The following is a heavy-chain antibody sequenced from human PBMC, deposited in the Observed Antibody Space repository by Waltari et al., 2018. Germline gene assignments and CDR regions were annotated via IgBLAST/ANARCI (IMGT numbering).Heavy chain of an antibody. CDR3: ATSQSGTYYDAIVV. CDR2: IVPILGLT. V-gene: IGHV1-69*02. CDR1: GGTFRSAN. D-gene: IGHD1-26*01. Sequence: QLVQSGGELKKPRSSVKVSCTSYGGTFRSANVTWVRPDPGQGRAWMGRIVPILGLTYYAQSFQGRVTSSADESTSTVYMELRSLTFEDSAVYYCATSQSGTYYDAIVVWGQGTKVT. J-gene: IGHJ3*01.